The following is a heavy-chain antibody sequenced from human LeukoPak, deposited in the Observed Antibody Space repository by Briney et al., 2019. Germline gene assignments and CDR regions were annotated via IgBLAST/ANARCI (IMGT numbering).Heavy chain of an antibody. CDR3: ARAASRMYNWNDEDFDY. J-gene: IGHJ4*02. CDR2: INPNSGGT. D-gene: IGHD1-20*01. V-gene: IGHV1-2*04. CDR1: GYTFTGYY. Sequence: ASVKVSCKASGYTFTGYYMHWVRQAPGQGLEWMGWINPNSGGTNYAQEFQGWVTMTRDTSISTAYMELSRLRSDDTAVYYCARAASRMYNWNDEDFDYWGQGTLVTVSS.